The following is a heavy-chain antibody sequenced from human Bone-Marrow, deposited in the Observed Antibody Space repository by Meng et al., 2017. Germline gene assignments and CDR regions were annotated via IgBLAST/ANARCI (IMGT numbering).Heavy chain of an antibody. Sequence: GESLKISCAASGLTFSSYWMHWVRQAPGKGLVWVSRINSDGSSTSYADSVKGRFTISRDNAKNTLYLQMNSLRAEDTAVYYCARTRRIAAAGTMYYYYGMDVWGQGTTVTVSS. J-gene: IGHJ6*02. CDR2: INSDGSST. CDR1: GLTFSSYW. D-gene: IGHD6-13*01. CDR3: ARTRRIAAAGTMYYYYGMDV. V-gene: IGHV3-74*01.